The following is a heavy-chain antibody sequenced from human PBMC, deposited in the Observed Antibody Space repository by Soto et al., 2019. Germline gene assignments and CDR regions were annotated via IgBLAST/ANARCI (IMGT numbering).Heavy chain of an antibody. CDR1: GGSISRGGYS. D-gene: IGHD6-13*01. V-gene: IGHV4-31*03. CDR2: VYDSGSA. J-gene: IGHJ4*02. Sequence: SETLSLPCTVSGGSISRGGYSWSWIRRHTGKGLESISYVYDSGSAYDDPSPNRRATISGDTAKNQYSLKLSSVTAANTAVYYCERGIAAAGGNFLDYWGQGTQVTVSS. CDR3: ERGIAAAGGNFLDY.